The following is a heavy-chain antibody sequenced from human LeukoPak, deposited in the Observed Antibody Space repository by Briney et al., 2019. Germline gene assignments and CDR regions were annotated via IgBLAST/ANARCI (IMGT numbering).Heavy chain of an antibody. CDR2: IIPIFGTA. V-gene: IGHV1-69*05. D-gene: IGHD6-13*01. CDR3: ARGGAADAFDY. Sequence: SVKVSCKASGYNFSSFDINWVRQATGQGLEWMGGIIPIFGTANYAQKFQGRVTITTDESTSTAYMELSSLRSEDTAVYYCARGGAADAFDYWGQGTLVTVSS. J-gene: IGHJ4*02. CDR1: GYNFSSFD.